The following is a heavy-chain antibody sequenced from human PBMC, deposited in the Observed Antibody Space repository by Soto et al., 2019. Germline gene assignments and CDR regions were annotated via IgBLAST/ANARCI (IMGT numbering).Heavy chain of an antibody. D-gene: IGHD3-3*01. J-gene: IGHJ5*02. CDR2: IIPIFGTA. V-gene: IGHV1-69*06. Sequence: QVQLVQSGAEVKKPGSSVKVSCKASGGTFSSYDISWVRQAPGQGLEWMGGIIPIFGTANYAQKFQGRVTITADKSTSTAYMELSSLRSEDTAVYYCARGGYDFWSGYYRWFDPWGQGTLVTVSS. CDR1: GGTFSSYD. CDR3: ARGGYDFWSGYYRWFDP.